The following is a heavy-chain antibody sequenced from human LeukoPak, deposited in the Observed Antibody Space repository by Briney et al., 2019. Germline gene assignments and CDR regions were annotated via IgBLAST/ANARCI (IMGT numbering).Heavy chain of an antibody. CDR1: GFTFSTYS. J-gene: IGHJ4*02. D-gene: IGHD5-24*01. CDR3: ARGEQEMATMSIDY. CDR2: ISSLGSTI. Sequence: GGSLRLSCAASGFTFSTYSMNWVRQAPGKGLEWVSYISSLGSTIYYADSVKGRFTISRDNAENSLYLQMNSLRAEDTAVYYCARGEQEMATMSIDYWGQGTLVTVSS. V-gene: IGHV3-48*01.